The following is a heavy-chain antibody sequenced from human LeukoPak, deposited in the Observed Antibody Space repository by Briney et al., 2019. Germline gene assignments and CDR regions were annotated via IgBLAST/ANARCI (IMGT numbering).Heavy chain of an antibody. D-gene: IGHD2-8*01. CDR3: ARAFRMYALHNWFDP. Sequence: SETLSLTCTVSGGSISSYYWSWIRQPPGKGLEWIGYIYYSGSTDYNPSLRSRVTISVDTSKNQFALKLSSVTAADTAVYYCARAFRMYALHNWFDPWGQGTLVTVSS. CDR2: IYYSGST. CDR1: GGSISSYY. V-gene: IGHV4-59*01. J-gene: IGHJ5*02.